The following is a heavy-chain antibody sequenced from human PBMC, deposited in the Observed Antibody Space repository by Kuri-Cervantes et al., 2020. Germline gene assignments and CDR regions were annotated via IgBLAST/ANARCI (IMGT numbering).Heavy chain of an antibody. D-gene: IGHD6-19*01. Sequence: ASVKVSCKASGYTFTSYGISWVRQAPGQGLEWMGWISAYNGNTNYAQKLQGRVTMTTDTSTSTAYMELRSLRSDDTAVYYCATDGPRPGIAVAGSRENWGQGTLVTVSS. V-gene: IGHV1-18*01. J-gene: IGHJ4*02. CDR3: ATDGPRPGIAVAGSREN. CDR1: GYTFTSYG. CDR2: ISAYNGNT.